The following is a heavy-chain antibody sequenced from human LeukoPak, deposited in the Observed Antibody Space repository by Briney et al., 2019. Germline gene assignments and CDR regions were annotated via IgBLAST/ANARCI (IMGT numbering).Heavy chain of an antibody. D-gene: IGHD2-2*02. Sequence: SVKVSCKASGGTFSSYAISWVRQAPGQGREGMGWIIPIFGTANYAQKFQGRVTITTDESTSTAYMELSSLRSEDTAVYYCARGYCSSTSCYMRNYYYYYMDVWGKGTTVTVSS. J-gene: IGHJ6*03. CDR2: IIPIFGTA. CDR1: GGTFSSYA. V-gene: IGHV1-69*05. CDR3: ARGYCSSTSCYMRNYYYYYMDV.